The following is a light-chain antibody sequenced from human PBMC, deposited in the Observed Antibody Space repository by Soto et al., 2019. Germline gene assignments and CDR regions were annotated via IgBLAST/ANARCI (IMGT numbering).Light chain of an antibody. CDR1: SSNIGSNT. CDR2: SHN. J-gene: IGLJ1*01. CDR3: ATWDDSLDGYV. V-gene: IGLV1-44*01. Sequence: QLVLTKPPSASGTPGQRVTISCSGSSSNIGSNTVNWYQQLPGTAPKLLIYSHNQRPSGVPDRFSVSKSGTSASLAISGLQSEDEADYYCATWDDSLDGYVFGTGTKLTVL.